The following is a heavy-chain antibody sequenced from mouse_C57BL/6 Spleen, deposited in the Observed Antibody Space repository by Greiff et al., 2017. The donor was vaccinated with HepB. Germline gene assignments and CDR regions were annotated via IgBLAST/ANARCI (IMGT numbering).Heavy chain of an antibody. J-gene: IGHJ2*01. D-gene: IGHD3-3*01. CDR2: IDPSDSYT. CDR3: ARGGGQLYFDY. V-gene: IGHV1-50*01. CDR1: GYTFTSYW. Sequence: QVQLQQPGAELVKPGASVKLSCKASGYTFTSYWMQWVKQRPGQGLEWIGEIDPSDSYTNYNQKFKGKATLTVDTYSSTAYMQLSSLTSEDSAVYYCARGGGQLYFDYWGQGTTLTVSS.